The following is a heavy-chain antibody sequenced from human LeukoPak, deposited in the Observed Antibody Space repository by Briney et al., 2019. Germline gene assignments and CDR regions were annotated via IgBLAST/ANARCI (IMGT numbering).Heavy chain of an antibody. D-gene: IGHD3-10*01. V-gene: IGHV4-34*01. CDR3: ARGPLWFGESRSNTFDY. CDR1: GGSFSGYY. J-gene: IGHJ4*02. Sequence: SETLSLTCAVYGGSFSGYYWSWLRQPPGKGLEWIGEINHSGSTNYNPSLKSRVTISVDTSKNQFSLKLSSVTAADTAVYYCARGPLWFGESRSNTFDYWGQGTLVTVSS. CDR2: INHSGST.